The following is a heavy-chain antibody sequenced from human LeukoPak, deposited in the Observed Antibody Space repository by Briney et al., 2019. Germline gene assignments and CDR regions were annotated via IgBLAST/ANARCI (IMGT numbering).Heavy chain of an antibody. D-gene: IGHD3-10*01. Sequence: GGSLRLSCAASGFTFSNSWMSWVRQAPGKGLEWVGRIKSKTYGGTTDYAAPVKGRFTISRDDSKNTLYLQMNSLKTEDTAVYYCTSSTMVRGVTIYWYFDLWGRGTLVTVSS. J-gene: IGHJ2*01. CDR1: GFTFSNSW. CDR3: TSSTMVRGVTIYWYFDL. CDR2: IKSKTYGGTT. V-gene: IGHV3-15*01.